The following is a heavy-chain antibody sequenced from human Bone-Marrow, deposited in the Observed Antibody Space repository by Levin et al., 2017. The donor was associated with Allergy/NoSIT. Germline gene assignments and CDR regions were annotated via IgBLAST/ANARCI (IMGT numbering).Heavy chain of an antibody. V-gene: IGHV3-23*01. CDR2: ISASSDAT. J-gene: IGHJ4*02. D-gene: IGHD1-26*01. CDR3: AKDDGFKWQIREDFDY. CDR1: GFTFSTYP. Sequence: PGGSLRLSCAASGFTFSTYPMSWVRQAPGKGLEWVSTISASSDATYYADSVKGRFTISRDNSKNTLYLQMSGLRADDTAVFDCAKDDGFKWQIREDFDYWGQGTLVTVSS.